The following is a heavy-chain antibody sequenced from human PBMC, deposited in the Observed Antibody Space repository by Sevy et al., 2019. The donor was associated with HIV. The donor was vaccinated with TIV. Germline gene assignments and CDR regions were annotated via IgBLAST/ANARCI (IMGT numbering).Heavy chain of an antibody. CDR3: AREGCTKPHDF. J-gene: IGHJ4*02. CDR2: LSFGCGRI. D-gene: IGHD2-8*01. CDR1: GFTFSKYS. Sequence: GGSLRLSCAASGFTFSKYSMSWVRQPPGKGLEWVSTLSFGCGRINYADSVRGRFTISRDKSKSSVYLQMNNLRPEDTAVYYCAREGCTKPHDFWGQGTLVTVSS. V-gene: IGHV3-23*01.